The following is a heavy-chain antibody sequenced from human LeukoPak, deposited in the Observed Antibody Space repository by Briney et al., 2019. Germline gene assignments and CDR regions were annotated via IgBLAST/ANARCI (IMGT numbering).Heavy chain of an antibody. CDR3: ARDRRWELYHDY. J-gene: IGHJ4*02. CDR2: ISAYNGNT. Sequence: ASVKVSCKASGYTLTSYGISWVRQAPGQGLEWSGWISAYNGNTNYAQKLQGRVTMTTDTSTSTAYMELRSLRSDDTAVYYCARDRRWELYHDYWGQGTLVTVSS. D-gene: IGHD1-26*01. V-gene: IGHV1-18*01. CDR1: GYTLTSYG.